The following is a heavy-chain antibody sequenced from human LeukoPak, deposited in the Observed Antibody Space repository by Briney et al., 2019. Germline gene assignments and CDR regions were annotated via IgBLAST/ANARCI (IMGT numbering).Heavy chain of an antibody. Sequence: GGSLRLSCAASGFTFSSLAMHWVRQAPGKGLEWVSVVSGAGSVTYYADSVKGRFTTSRDDSRNTLYLQMNSLRGDDTAVYYCAKDVGKWESLHFFDYWGQGTLVTVSS. J-gene: IGHJ4*02. CDR3: AKDVGKWESLHFFDY. D-gene: IGHD1-26*01. CDR1: GFTFSSLA. CDR2: VSGAGSVT. V-gene: IGHV3-23*01.